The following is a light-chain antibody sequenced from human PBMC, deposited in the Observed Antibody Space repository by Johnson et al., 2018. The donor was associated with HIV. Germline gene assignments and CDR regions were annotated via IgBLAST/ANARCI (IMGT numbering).Light chain of an antibody. CDR1: TYNIGNNY. J-gene: IGLJ1*01. CDR3: GTWYSSLGSHYV. CDR2: EKN. Sequence: QSVLTQPPSVSAAPGQKVTISCSGSTYNIGNNYVSWYQQLPGTAPKLLIYEKNKRPSGIPDRFSASKSGTSATLDITGLQTADEADYYCGTWYSSLGSHYVFGTGTKVTVL. V-gene: IGLV1-51*02.